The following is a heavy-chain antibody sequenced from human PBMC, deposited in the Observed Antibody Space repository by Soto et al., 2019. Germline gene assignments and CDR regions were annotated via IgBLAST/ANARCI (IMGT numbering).Heavy chain of an antibody. CDR1: GYTFTNND. CDR3: ARMESFGSLNWFDP. CDR2: MNPGSGDT. J-gene: IGHJ5*02. D-gene: IGHD5-18*01. V-gene: IGHV1-8*02. Sequence: ASVKASCKASGYTFTNNDVSWVRQATGQGLEWMGWMNPGSGDTGYAQKFQGRVTMTKDRHIATAYMELNSLTSEDTAIYYCARMESFGSLNWFDPWGQGTLVTVSS.